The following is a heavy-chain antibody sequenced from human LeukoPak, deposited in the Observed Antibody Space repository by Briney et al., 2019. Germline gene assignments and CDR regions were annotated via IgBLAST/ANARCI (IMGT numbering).Heavy chain of an antibody. CDR2: VSPYNDNT. J-gene: IGHJ3*02. Sequence: GASVKVSCEASGGTFSSYAISWVRQPPGQGLEWMGWVSPYNDNTKYAQKFQGRVTMTTDTSTTTAYMDLRSLRSDDTAVYYCTRDHLAADGSDAFDIWGQGTMVTVSS. CDR3: TRDHLAADGSDAFDI. V-gene: IGHV1-18*01. D-gene: IGHD6-13*01. CDR1: GGTFSSYA.